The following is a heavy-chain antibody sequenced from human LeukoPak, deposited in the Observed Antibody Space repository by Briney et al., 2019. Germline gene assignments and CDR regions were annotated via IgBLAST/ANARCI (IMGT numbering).Heavy chain of an antibody. J-gene: IGHJ4*02. CDR2: IKLDGSEK. CDR3: ARDQYDTWSRRGNFDS. CDR1: GFTFGKYW. Sequence: GGALRLSWVASGFTFGKYWMSWVRQAPGKGLEWVANIKLDGSEKNYVDSVKGRFTISRDNTKNSLYLQMNSLRAEDTAVFYCARDQYDTWSRRGNFDSWGQGTLVIVSS. D-gene: IGHD3-3*01. V-gene: IGHV3-7*03.